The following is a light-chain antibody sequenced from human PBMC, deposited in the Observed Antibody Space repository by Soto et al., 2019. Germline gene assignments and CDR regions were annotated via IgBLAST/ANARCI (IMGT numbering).Light chain of an antibody. CDR1: QSVFYSSNNKNY. CDR3: QQYYSTPRT. J-gene: IGKJ5*01. CDR2: WAS. V-gene: IGKV4-1*01. Sequence: IVMTQSPDSLTVSLGARATINCKSSQSVFYSSNNKNYLAWYQQKPGQSPKLLIYWASTRESGVPDRFSGSRSGTDFTLTISSLQAGDVAVYYCQQYYSTPRTFGQGTRLEIK.